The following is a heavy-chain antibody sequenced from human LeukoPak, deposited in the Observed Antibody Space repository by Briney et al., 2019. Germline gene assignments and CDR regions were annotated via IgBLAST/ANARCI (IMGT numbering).Heavy chain of an antibody. CDR3: ARAITIFGVVDAFDI. D-gene: IGHD3-3*01. V-gene: IGHV4-61*01. CDR2: IYYSGST. J-gene: IGHJ3*02. CDR1: GGSISSSSYY. Sequence: SETLSLTCTVSGGSISSSSYYWSWIRQPPGKGLEWIGYIYYSGSTNYNPSLKSRVTISVDTSKNQFSLKLSSVTAADTAVYYCARAITIFGVVDAFDIWGQGTMVTVSS.